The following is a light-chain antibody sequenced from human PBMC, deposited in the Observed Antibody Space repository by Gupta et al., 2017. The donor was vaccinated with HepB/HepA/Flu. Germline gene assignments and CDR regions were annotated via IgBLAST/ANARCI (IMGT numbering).Light chain of an antibody. CDR1: QSLLHTNGYNY. Sequence: DIVMTQSALSLPVTPGEPASISCRSSQSLLHTNGYNYLDWYLQKPGQSPQLLIYLGSNRASGVPDRFSGSGSGTDFTLKISRVEAEDVGVYYCMQALQTPLVTFGGGTKVEIK. V-gene: IGKV2-28*01. CDR3: MQALQTPLVT. J-gene: IGKJ4*01. CDR2: LGS.